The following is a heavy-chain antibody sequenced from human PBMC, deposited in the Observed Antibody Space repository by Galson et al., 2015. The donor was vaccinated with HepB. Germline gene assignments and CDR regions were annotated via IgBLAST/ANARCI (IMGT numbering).Heavy chain of an antibody. D-gene: IGHD2-15*01. CDR3: ARFCSGGSCYPGLDY. V-gene: IGHV3-21*01. Sequence: SLRLSCAASGFTFSTYSMNWVRQAPGKGLEWVSSISSSRSYIYYADSVKGRFTISRDNAKNSLYLQMNSLRAEDTAVYYCARFCSGGSCYPGLDYWGQGTLVTVSS. CDR2: ISSSRSYI. CDR1: GFTFSTYS. J-gene: IGHJ4*02.